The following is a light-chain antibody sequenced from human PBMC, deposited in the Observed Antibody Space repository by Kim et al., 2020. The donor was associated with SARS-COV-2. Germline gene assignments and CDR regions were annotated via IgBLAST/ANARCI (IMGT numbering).Light chain of an antibody. Sequence: QSVLTQPPSVSGAPGQRVTISCTGSSSNTGAGYDVHWYQQLPGTAPKLLIYGNSNRPSGVPDRFSGSKSGTSASLAITELQAEDEADYYSQSYDSSLGGWVFGGGTQLTVL. J-gene: IGLJ3*02. CDR2: GNS. CDR1: SSNTGAGYD. CDR3: QSYDSSLGGWV. V-gene: IGLV1-40*01.